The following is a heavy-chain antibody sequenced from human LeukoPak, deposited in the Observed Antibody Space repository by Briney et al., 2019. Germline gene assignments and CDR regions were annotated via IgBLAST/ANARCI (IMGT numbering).Heavy chain of an antibody. V-gene: IGHV3-30*18. Sequence: PGRSLRLSCAASGFTFSSYGMHWVRQAPGKGLEWVAVISYDGSNKYYADSVKGRFTISRDNSKNTLYLQMNSLRAEDTAVYYCAKDEAAAGVDFDYWGQGTLVTVYS. CDR3: AKDEAAAGVDFDY. CDR2: ISYDGSNK. D-gene: IGHD6-13*01. CDR1: GFTFSSYG. J-gene: IGHJ4*02.